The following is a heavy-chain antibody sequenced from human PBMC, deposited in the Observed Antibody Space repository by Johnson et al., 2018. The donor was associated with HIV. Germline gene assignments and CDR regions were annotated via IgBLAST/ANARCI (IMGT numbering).Heavy chain of an antibody. CDR2: ISWNSGSI. V-gene: IGHV3-9*01. J-gene: IGHJ3*02. Sequence: EVQLVESGGGLVQPGRSLRLSCTASGFTFDDYAMHWVRQAPGKGLEWVSGISWNSGSIGYADSVKGRFTISRDNAKNSLYLQMNSLRAEDTAVYYCARDFSLVGGWSPFDIWGQGTMVTVSS. CDR1: GFTFDDYA. D-gene: IGHD6-19*01. CDR3: ARDFSLVGGWSPFDI.